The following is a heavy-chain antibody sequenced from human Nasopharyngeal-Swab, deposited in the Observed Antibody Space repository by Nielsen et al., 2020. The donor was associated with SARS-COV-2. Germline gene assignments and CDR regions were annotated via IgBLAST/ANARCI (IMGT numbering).Heavy chain of an antibody. D-gene: IGHD6-13*01. V-gene: IGHV4-59*08. CDR3: AAGYDERSYSRSWFDAFDV. J-gene: IGHJ3*01. CDR2: ISYSGAT. CDR1: GGSINNFY. Sequence: SETLSLTCSVSGGSINNFYWTWIRQPPGKGLEWIAYISYSGATNYDPPLKSRVTISRDTSKNEVSLKLNSVTAADTAVYYCAAGYDERSYSRSWFDAFDVWGQGTVVTVSS.